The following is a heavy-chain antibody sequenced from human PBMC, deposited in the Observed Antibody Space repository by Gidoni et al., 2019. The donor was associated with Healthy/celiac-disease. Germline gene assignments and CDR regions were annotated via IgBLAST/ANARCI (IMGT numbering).Heavy chain of an antibody. V-gene: IGHV1-8*01. CDR3: ARAQSVVTAEVDY. CDR1: GYTFTSYD. D-gene: IGHD2-21*02. Sequence: QLVQSAAAAKMPGASVKVSCKSTGYTFTSYDINWVRQATGQGLEWMGWMNPNSGNTGYAQKFQGRVNMTRNTSISTAYMELSSLRSEDTAVYYCARAQSVVTAEVDYWGQGTLVTVSS. CDR2: MNPNSGNT. J-gene: IGHJ4*02.